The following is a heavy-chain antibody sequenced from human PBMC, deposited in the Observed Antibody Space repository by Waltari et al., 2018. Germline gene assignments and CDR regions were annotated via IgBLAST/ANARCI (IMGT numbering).Heavy chain of an antibody. V-gene: IGHV4-61*02. Sequence: QVQLQESGPGLVKPSQTLSLTCTVSGGSISSGSYYWSWIRQPAGKGLEWIGRIYTSGSTNDNPSLKSRVTIAVDTSKNQFSLRLSSVTAADTAVYYCASSIVVGTSHWMDVWGKGTTVTVSS. CDR3: ASSIVVGTSHWMDV. CDR2: IYTSGST. J-gene: IGHJ6*04. CDR1: GGSISSGSYY. D-gene: IGHD3-22*01.